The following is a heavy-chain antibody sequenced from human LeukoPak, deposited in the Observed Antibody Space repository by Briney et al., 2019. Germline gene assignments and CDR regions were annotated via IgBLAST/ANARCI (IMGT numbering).Heavy chain of an antibody. Sequence: GGSLRLSCAASGFTFSSYAMSWVRQAPGKGLEWVSAIRGSGGSTYYADSVKGRFTISRDNSKNTLYLQMNSLRAEDTAVYYCAKGGRYYGSGSDYWGQGTLVTVSS. CDR2: IRGSGGST. J-gene: IGHJ4*02. D-gene: IGHD3-10*01. CDR1: GFTFSSYA. V-gene: IGHV3-23*01. CDR3: AKGGRYYGSGSDY.